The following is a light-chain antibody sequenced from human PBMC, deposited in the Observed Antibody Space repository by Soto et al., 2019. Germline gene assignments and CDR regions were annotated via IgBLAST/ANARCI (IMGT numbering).Light chain of an antibody. CDR3: HQRQSWPRT. CDR2: QTS. CDR1: QYINTR. V-gene: IGKV3-11*01. Sequence: EIVLTQSPAILSSFPGDRVTLSCRASQYINTRLAWYQHRPGQAPRLLIYQTSIRAAGIPARFSASGSGTGFTLTISDVQPEDFALYYCHQRQSWPRTFGQGTKVDIK. J-gene: IGKJ1*01.